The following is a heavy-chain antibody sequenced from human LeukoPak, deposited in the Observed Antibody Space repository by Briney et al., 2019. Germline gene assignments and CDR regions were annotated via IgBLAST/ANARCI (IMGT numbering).Heavy chain of an antibody. CDR3: ARRGIAAAGIDY. J-gene: IGHJ4*02. D-gene: IGHD6-13*01. CDR1: GFTFDDYA. Sequence: PGRSLRLSCAASGFTFDDYAMHWVRQAPGKGLEWVSGISWNSGSIGYADSVKGRFTISRDNAKNSLYLQMNSLRAEDTALYYCARRGIAAAGIDYWGQGTLVTVSS. V-gene: IGHV3-9*01. CDR2: ISWNSGSI.